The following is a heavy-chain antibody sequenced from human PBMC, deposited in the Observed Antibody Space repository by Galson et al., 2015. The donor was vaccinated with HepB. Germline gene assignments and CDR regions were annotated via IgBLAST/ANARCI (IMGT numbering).Heavy chain of an antibody. CDR3: ARDTSAAGDLDYYYGMDV. J-gene: IGHJ6*02. D-gene: IGHD6-13*01. CDR2: INPNSGGT. V-gene: IGHV1-2*04. Sequence: SVKVSCKASGYTFTGYYMHWVRQAPGQGLEWMGWINPNSGGTNYAQKFQGWVTMTRDTFISTAYMELSRLRSDDTAVYYCARDTSAAGDLDYYYGMDVWGQGTTVTVSS. CDR1: GYTFTGYY.